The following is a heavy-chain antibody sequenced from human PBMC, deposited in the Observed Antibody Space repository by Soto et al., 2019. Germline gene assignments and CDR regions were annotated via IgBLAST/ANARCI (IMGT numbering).Heavy chain of an antibody. CDR1: GGTFSRSA. J-gene: IGHJ5*02. Sequence: ASVKVSCKASGGTFSRSAISWVRQAPGQRLEWMGGFVSIFATTDYAQKFQGRLTITADESTSTVYMELRSLTSDDTAIYYCARGRSYDWNHYLHTEAWGQGTMVPFSS. CDR2: FVSIFATT. CDR3: ARGRSYDWNHYLHTEA. V-gene: IGHV1-69*13. D-gene: IGHD1-20*01.